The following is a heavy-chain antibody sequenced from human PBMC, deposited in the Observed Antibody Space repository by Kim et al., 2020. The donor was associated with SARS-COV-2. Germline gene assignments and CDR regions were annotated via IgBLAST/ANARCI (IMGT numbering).Heavy chain of an antibody. CDR3: ARGQWLGVY. Sequence: GGSLRLSCAASGFTFSSYWKIWVRQAPGKGLEWVASIKQDGSEKHYVDSVKGRFSISRDNAKNSLYLQMNSLRAEDTAVYYCARGQWLGVYWGQGTLVTVSA. J-gene: IGHJ4*02. D-gene: IGHD6-19*01. CDR1: GFTFSSYW. CDR2: IKQDGSEK. V-gene: IGHV3-7*03.